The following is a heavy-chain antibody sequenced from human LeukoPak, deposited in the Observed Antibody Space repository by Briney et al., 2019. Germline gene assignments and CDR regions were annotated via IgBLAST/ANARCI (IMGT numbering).Heavy chain of an antibody. V-gene: IGHV1-18*01. D-gene: IGHD2-15*01. CDR3: ARDCSGGSCYGPEGWFDP. CDR2: ISAYNGNT. Sequence: GASVTVSCKASGSSFTSYGFSLVRQAHGQGLERMGLISAYNGNTNYAQKLQGRVTMTTDTSTSTAYMELRSLRSDDTAVYYCARDCSGGSCYGPEGWFDPWGQGTLVTVSS. J-gene: IGHJ5*02. CDR1: GSSFTSYG.